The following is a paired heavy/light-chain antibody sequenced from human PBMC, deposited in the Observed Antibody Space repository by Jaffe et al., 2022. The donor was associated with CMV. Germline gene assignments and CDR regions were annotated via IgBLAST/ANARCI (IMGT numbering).Light chain of an antibody. CDR2: DVS. CDR1: SSDVGGSNY. Sequence: QSALTQPASVSGSPGQSITISCTGTSSDVGGSNYVSWYQQHPGKAPKLVLYDVSNRPSGVSNRFSGSKSGNTASLTISGLQAEDEADYYCSSSSTSSTRVFGTGTKVTVL. V-gene: IGLV2-14*03. J-gene: IGLJ1*01. CDR3: SSSSTSSTRV.
Heavy chain of an antibody. D-gene: IGHD1-1*01. V-gene: IGHV3-23*01. Sequence: EVQLLESGGDLVQPGGSLRLSCAAFGFTFSSYAMSWVRQAPGKGLEWVSYISASSNNAKFADSVKGRFTISRDKTVYLHMSSLRAEDTAVYYCAKYNVAGTHFDYWGQGTLVTVSS. CDR1: GFTFSSYA. CDR2: ISASSNNA. J-gene: IGHJ4*02. CDR3: AKYNVAGTHFDY.